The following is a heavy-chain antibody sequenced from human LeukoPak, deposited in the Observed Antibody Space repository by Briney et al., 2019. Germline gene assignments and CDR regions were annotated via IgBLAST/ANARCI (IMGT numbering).Heavy chain of an antibody. CDR1: GFTFSSYA. CDR3: ARDSALGYSSSWYSWFDP. V-gene: IGHV3-30*04. J-gene: IGHJ5*02. CDR2: ISYDGSNK. D-gene: IGHD6-13*01. Sequence: PGGSLRLSCAASGFTFSSYAMHWGRQAPGKGLEWGAVISYDGSNKYYADSVKGRFTISRDNSKNTLYLQMNSLRAEDTAVYYCARDSALGYSSSWYSWFDPGGQGTLVTVSS.